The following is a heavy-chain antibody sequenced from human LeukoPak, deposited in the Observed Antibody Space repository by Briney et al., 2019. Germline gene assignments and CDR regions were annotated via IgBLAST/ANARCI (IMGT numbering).Heavy chain of an antibody. V-gene: IGHV3-7*04. J-gene: IGHJ4*02. CDR1: GFALSSYW. CDR2: IKQDGSKQ. CDR3: TRGGGWFPDY. Sequence: PGGSLRLSCVASGFALSSYWMSWVRQAPGKGLEWVANIKQDGSKQYYVDSVKGRSTISRDNAKNSLYLQMNSLRAEDTAVYYCTRGGGWFPDYWGQGTLVTVSS. D-gene: IGHD6-19*01.